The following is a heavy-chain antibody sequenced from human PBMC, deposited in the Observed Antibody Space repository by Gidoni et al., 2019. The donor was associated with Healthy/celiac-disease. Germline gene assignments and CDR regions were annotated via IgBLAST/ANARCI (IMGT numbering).Heavy chain of an antibody. CDR1: GFTFSSYS. V-gene: IGHV3-21*01. Sequence: EVQLVESGGGLVKPGGSLRLSCAASGFTFSSYSMNWVRQPPGKGLEWVSSISSSSSYIYYADSVKGRFTISRDNAKNSLYLQMNSLRAEDTAVYYCARDYGGHYYGSEYYFDYWGQGTLVTVSS. CDR3: ARDYGGHYYGSEYYFDY. CDR2: ISSSSSYI. J-gene: IGHJ4*02. D-gene: IGHD3-10*01.